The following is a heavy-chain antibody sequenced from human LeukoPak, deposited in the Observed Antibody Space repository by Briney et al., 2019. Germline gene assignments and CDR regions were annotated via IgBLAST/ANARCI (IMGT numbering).Heavy chain of an antibody. CDR1: GFTFSSYS. J-gene: IGHJ4*02. Sequence: GGSLTLSCAASGFTFSSYSMNWVRQAPGKGLEWVSSISSSNSFIYYADSVKGRFTISRDNAKNSLFLQMNSLSAEDTAVYYCAGSTDLDYWGQGTLVTVSS. D-gene: IGHD1-14*01. CDR3: AGSTDLDY. V-gene: IGHV3-21*01. CDR2: ISSSNSFI.